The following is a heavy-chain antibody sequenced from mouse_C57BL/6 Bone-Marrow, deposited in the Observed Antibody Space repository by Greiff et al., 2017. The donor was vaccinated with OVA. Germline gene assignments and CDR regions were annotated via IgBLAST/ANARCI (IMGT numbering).Heavy chain of an antibody. J-gene: IGHJ4*01. D-gene: IGHD4-1*01. CDR1: GYTFTDHT. CDR3: ARTGLGRRDAMDY. CDR2: IYPRDGST. V-gene: IGHV1-78*01. Sequence: VKLVESDAELVKPGASVKISCKVSGYTFTDHTIHWMKQRPEQGLEWIGYIYPRDGSTKYNEKFKGKATLTADKSSSTAYMQLNSLTSEDSAVYFCARTGLGRRDAMDYWGQGTSVTVSS.